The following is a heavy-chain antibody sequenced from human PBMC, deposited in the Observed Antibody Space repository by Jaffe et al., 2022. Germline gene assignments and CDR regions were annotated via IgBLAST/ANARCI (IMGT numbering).Heavy chain of an antibody. Sequence: QVQLVQSGAEVKKPGASVKVSCKASGYTFTGYYMHWVRQAPGQGLEWMGWINPNSGGTNYAQKFQGRVTMTRDTSISTAYMELSRLRSDDTAVYYCARGLHRIAAAGTNPYYYYYYYMDVWGKGTTVTVSS. D-gene: IGHD6-13*01. CDR3: ARGLHRIAAAGTNPYYYYYYYMDV. CDR2: INPNSGGT. J-gene: IGHJ6*03. CDR1: GYTFTGYY. V-gene: IGHV1-2*02.